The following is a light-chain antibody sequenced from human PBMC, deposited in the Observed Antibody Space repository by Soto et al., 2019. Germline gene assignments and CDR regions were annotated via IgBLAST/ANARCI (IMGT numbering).Light chain of an antibody. Sequence: QSALTQPASVSGSPGQSITISCTGTSSDVGGYNYVSWYQHPPGKAPKLIIYDVSNRPSGVSYRFSGSKSGNTASLTISGLQSEDEADYYSSSYTTSNTRQIVFGTGTKVTVL. V-gene: IGLV2-14*03. CDR1: SSDVGGYNY. CDR2: DVS. J-gene: IGLJ1*01. CDR3: SSYTTSNTRQIV.